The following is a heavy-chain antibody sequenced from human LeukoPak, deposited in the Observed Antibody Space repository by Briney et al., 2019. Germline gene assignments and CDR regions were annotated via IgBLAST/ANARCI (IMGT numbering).Heavy chain of an antibody. CDR1: GFTFSNYD. V-gene: IGHV3-30*18. Sequence: PGGSLRLSCAASGFTFSNYDMHRVRQAPGKGLEWVALISYDGSNKYYADSVQGRFTISRDNSKNTLYLQMNSLRAEDTAVYYCAKTVNYYDSRRLDYWGQGTLVTVSS. CDR2: ISYDGSNK. J-gene: IGHJ4*02. D-gene: IGHD3-22*01. CDR3: AKTVNYYDSRRLDY.